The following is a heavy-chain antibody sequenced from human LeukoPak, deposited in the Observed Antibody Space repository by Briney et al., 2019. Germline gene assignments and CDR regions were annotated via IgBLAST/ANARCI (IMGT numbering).Heavy chain of an antibody. CDR2: IYYSGST. Sequence: SETLSLTCTVSGGSISSYYWSWVRQPPGKGLEWIGYIYYSGSTNYNPSLKSRVTISVDTSKNQFSLKLSSVTAADTAVYYCASHIAVAGPFDYWGQGTLVTVSS. D-gene: IGHD6-19*01. CDR1: GGSISSYY. CDR3: ASHIAVAGPFDY. V-gene: IGHV4-59*08. J-gene: IGHJ4*02.